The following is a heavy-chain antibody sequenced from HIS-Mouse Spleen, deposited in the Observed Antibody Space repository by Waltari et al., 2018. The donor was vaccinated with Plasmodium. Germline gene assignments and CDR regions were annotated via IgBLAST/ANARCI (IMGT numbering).Heavy chain of an antibody. CDR1: GFTFSSYG. J-gene: IGHJ4*02. CDR2: ISYDGSNK. V-gene: IGHV3-30*18. CDR3: AKEVLGYYDFWSRPDY. D-gene: IGHD3-3*01. Sequence: QVQLVESGGGVVQPGRSLRLSCAASGFTFSSYGMHWVRQAPGKGLEGVAVISYDGSNKYYADSVKGRFTISIDNSKNTLYLQMNSLRAEDTAVYYCAKEVLGYYDFWSRPDYWGQGTLVTVSS.